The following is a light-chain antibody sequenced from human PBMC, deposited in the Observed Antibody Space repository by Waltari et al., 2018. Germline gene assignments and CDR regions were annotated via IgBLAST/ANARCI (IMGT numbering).Light chain of an antibody. V-gene: IGLV1-36*01. CDR1: RSHLRTNV. J-gene: IGLJ2*01. CDR2: YDD. Sequence: QSVLTQPPSVPEAPRQRVTIPCSGSRSHLRTNVLTWYQQLPGKAPKLLIYYDDLLPSGVSDRFSGSKSGTSASLAISGLQSEDEADYYCSAWDDSLNGPVFGGGTKLTVL. CDR3: SAWDDSLNGPV.